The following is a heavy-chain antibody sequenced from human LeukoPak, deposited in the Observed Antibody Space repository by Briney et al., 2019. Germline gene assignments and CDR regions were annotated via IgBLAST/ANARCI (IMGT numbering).Heavy chain of an antibody. D-gene: IGHD2-15*01. Sequence: GGSLRPSCAASGLTFRNYAMSWVRQAPGKGLEWVSVICANDGNTYYADAVKGRFTISRDNSKDTLYLQMDSLRAEDTAVYYCAKGSGSSCYSPCDYWGQGILVTVSP. V-gene: IGHV3-23*01. CDR1: GLTFRNYA. CDR2: ICANDGNT. CDR3: AKGSGSSCYSPCDY. J-gene: IGHJ4*02.